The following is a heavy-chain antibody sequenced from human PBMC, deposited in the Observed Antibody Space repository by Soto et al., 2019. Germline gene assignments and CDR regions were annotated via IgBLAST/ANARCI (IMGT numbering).Heavy chain of an antibody. Sequence: QEQLVESGGGVVQPGRPLRLSCAASEFTFSPYPMHWVRQAPGKGLEWVAVISFDGATKYYADSVKGRFAISRDNSMNTLYLQMNSLRTEDTAVYYCAKDQSASSNSYLAMDVWGPGTTVTVSS. CDR1: EFTFSPYP. D-gene: IGHD6-6*01. CDR3: AKDQSASSNSYLAMDV. CDR2: ISFDGATK. J-gene: IGHJ6*02. V-gene: IGHV3-30*09.